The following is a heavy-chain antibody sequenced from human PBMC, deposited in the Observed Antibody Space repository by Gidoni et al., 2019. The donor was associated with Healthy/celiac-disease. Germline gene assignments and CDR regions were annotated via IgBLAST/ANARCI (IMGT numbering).Heavy chain of an antibody. CDR1: GFTFGDYA. V-gene: IGHV3-49*04. J-gene: IGHJ5*02. CDR3: TRTGYSSGQGFWFDP. Sequence: EVQLVESGGGLVQPGRSLRLSCTASGFTFGDYAMSWVRQAPGKGLGWVGFIRSKAYGGTTEYAASVKGRFTISRDDSKSIAYLQMNSLKTEDTAVYYCTRTGYSSGQGFWFDPWGQGTLVTVSS. CDR2: IRSKAYGGTT. D-gene: IGHD6-19*01.